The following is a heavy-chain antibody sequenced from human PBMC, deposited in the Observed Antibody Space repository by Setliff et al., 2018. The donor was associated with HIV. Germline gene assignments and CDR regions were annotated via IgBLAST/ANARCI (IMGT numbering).Heavy chain of an antibody. D-gene: IGHD3-3*01. CDR1: GYTFAGYY. CDR2: INPNSGDT. J-gene: IGHJ4*02. CDR3: ARSDRLFFDY. Sequence: ASVKVSCKASGYTFAGYYMHWVRQAPGQGLEWMGRINPNSGDTNYAQNFQGRVTVTRDTSISTVFMELSGLRSDDTALYYCARSDRLFFDYWGQGTLVTVSS. V-gene: IGHV1-2*06.